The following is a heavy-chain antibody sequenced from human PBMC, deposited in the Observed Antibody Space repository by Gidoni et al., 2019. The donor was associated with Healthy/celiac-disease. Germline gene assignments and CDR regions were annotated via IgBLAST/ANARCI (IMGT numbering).Heavy chain of an antibody. V-gene: IGHV1-69*04. CDR2: IIPILGIA. CDR3: ARATVVNGYFDL. Sequence: QVQLVQSGAEVKKPGSSVKVSCKASGAPFSSYAISWVRQAPGQGLEWMGRIIPILGIANYAQKFQGRVTITADKSTSTAYMELSSLRSEDTAVYYCARATVVNGYFDLWGRGTLVTVSS. J-gene: IGHJ2*01. CDR1: GAPFSSYA. D-gene: IGHD4-17*01.